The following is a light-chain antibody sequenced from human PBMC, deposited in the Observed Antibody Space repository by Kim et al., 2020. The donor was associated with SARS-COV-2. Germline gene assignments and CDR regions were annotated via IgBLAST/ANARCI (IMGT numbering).Light chain of an antibody. CDR3: SSYTTSLTRV. CDR1: SSDIGGDNY. Sequence: GQSITISCTGTSSDIGGDNYVSWYQQRPGKAPKLIIYDVTYRPSGVSSRFSGSKSYNTASLTIFGLQLEDEADYYCSSYTTSLTRVFGTGTQLTVL. J-gene: IGLJ1*01. V-gene: IGLV2-14*03. CDR2: DVT.